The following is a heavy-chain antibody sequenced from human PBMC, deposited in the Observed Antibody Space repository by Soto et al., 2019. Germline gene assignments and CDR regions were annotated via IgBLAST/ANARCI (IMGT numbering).Heavy chain of an antibody. CDR3: AREGWPLLQTGMDV. Sequence: GGSLRLSCAASVFTFRSYSMNWIRQAPGKGLEWVSYISSSNRTINYADSVKGRFIISRDNAKNSLYLQMHSLRDEDTAVYYCAREGWPLLQTGMDVWGQGTTVTVSS. D-gene: IGHD2-15*01. CDR1: VFTFRSYS. J-gene: IGHJ6*02. CDR2: ISSSNRTI. V-gene: IGHV3-48*02.